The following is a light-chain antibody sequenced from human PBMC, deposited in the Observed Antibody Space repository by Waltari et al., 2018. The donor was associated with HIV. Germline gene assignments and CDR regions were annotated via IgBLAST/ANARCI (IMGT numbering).Light chain of an antibody. CDR2: GNS. Sequence: QSVLTPPPSVSGAPGPRVTISCTGRSSNIGAGYDVHWYQQLPGTAPKLLIYGNSNRPSGVPDRFSCSKSGTSASLAITGLQAEDEADYYCQSYDSSLSGSVFGGGTKLTVL. CDR1: SSNIGAGYD. CDR3: QSYDSSLSGSV. J-gene: IGLJ2*01. V-gene: IGLV1-40*01.